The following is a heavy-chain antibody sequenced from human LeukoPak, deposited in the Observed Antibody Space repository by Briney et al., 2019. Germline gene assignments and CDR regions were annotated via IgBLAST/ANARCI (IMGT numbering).Heavy chain of an antibody. J-gene: IGHJ4*02. CDR1: GYTFTGYY. D-gene: IGHD6-19*01. Sequence: ASVKVSCKASGYTFTGYYMHWVRQAPGQGLEWMGWISAYNGNTNYAQKLQGRVTMTTDTSTSTAYMELRSLRSDDTAVYYCARERAVAGPDDYWGQGTLVTVSS. CDR2: ISAYNGNT. V-gene: IGHV1-18*04. CDR3: ARERAVAGPDDY.